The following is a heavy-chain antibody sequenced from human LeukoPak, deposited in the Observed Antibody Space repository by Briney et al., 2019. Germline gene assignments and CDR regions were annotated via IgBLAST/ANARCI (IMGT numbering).Heavy chain of an antibody. CDR3: ARVGNSYDSSDYHYSLDY. CDR1: GGSISSFY. J-gene: IGHJ4*02. CDR2: VYDSGST. V-gene: IGHV4-59*01. D-gene: IGHD3-22*01. Sequence: SETLSLTCTVSGGSISSFYWSWVRQPPGKGPEWIGYVYDSGSTNYNPSLKSRVTISVDTSKNQFSLKLSSVTAADTAVYYCARVGNSYDSSDYHYSLDYWGQGTLVAVSS.